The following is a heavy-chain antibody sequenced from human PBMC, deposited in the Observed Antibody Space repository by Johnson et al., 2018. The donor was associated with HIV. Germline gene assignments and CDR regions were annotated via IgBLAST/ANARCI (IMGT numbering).Heavy chain of an antibody. CDR3: ARGKAWIQSWDDAFDI. D-gene: IGHD5-18*01. Sequence: QVQLVESGGGLAKPAWSPRLSCAASQFTFSGYCVSCVRQAPGKGLEWVAFIRYDGSNKYYADSVKGRFTMSRDNSKNTIYLQTNSLRREDTAVYYCARGKAWIQSWDDAFDIWGQGTVVTVSS. J-gene: IGHJ3*02. CDR2: IRYDGSNK. V-gene: IGHV3-30*02. CDR1: QFTFSGYC.